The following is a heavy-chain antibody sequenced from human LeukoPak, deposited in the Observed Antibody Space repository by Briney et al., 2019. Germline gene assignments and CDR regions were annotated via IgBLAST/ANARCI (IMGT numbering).Heavy chain of an antibody. D-gene: IGHD3-9*01. V-gene: IGHV3-21*06. CDR3: ARAPYDILTGYSPYYFDS. Sequence: GGSLRLSCAASGFTLSSYNMNWVRQAPGKGLDWVASISSSSTHIYYADSVKGRFTISRDNAKNSVYLQMNSLRAEDTAVYYCARAPYDILTGYSPYYFDSWGQGTLVSVSS. CDR2: ISSSSTHI. CDR1: GFTLSSYN. J-gene: IGHJ4*02.